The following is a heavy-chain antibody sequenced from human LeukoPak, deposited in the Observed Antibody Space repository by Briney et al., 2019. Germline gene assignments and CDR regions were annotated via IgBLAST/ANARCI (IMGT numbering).Heavy chain of an antibody. CDR3: ARDGEWELLRWGAFDY. CDR1: GFTFSDYY. Sequence: GGSLRLSCAASGFTFSDYYMSWIRQAPGKGLEWVSYISSSGSTIYYADSVKGRFTISRDNAKNSLYLQMNSLRAEDTAVYYCARDGEWELLRWGAFDYWGQGTLVTVSS. D-gene: IGHD1-26*01. J-gene: IGHJ4*02. V-gene: IGHV3-11*01. CDR2: ISSSGSTI.